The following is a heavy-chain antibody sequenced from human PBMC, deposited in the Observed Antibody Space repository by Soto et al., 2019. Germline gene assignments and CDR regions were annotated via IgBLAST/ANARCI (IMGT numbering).Heavy chain of an antibody. Sequence: SVKVSCKASGYTFTSYGISWVRQAPGQGLEWMGWISAYNGNTNYAQKLQGRVTMTTDTSTSTAYMELRSLRSDDTAVYYCARGGYYDSSGYYIDHYFDYWGQGTLVTVSS. CDR2: ISAYNGNT. J-gene: IGHJ4*02. D-gene: IGHD3-22*01. V-gene: IGHV1-18*04. CDR3: ARGGYYDSSGYYIDHYFDY. CDR1: GYTFTSYG.